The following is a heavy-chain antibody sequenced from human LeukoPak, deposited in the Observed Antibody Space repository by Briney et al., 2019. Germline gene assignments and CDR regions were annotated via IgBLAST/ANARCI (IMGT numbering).Heavy chain of an antibody. CDR3: ARVVASAVWGSYREDY. D-gene: IGHD3-16*02. CDR2: ISSSSSTI. V-gene: IGHV3-48*04. J-gene: IGHJ4*02. Sequence: GGSLRLSCAASGFTFSSYSMNWVRQAPGKGLEWVSYISSSSSTIYYADSVKGRFTISRDNAKNSLYLQMNSLRAEDTAVYYCARVVASAVWGSYREDYWGQGTLVTVSS. CDR1: GFTFSSYS.